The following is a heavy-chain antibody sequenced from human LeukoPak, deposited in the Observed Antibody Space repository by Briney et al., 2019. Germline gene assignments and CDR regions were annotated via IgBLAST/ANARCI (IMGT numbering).Heavy chain of an antibody. CDR1: GGTFSSYA. D-gene: IGHD5-18*01. J-gene: IGHJ3*02. CDR2: IIPIFGTA. V-gene: IGHV1-69*05. CDR3: ARDERDTAMVTGTDAFDI. Sequence: SVKVSCKASGGTFSSYAISWVRQAPGQGLEWMGGIIPIFGTANYAQKFQGRVTITTDESTSTAYMELSSLRSEDTAVYYCARDERDTAMVTGTDAFDIWGQGTMVTVSS.